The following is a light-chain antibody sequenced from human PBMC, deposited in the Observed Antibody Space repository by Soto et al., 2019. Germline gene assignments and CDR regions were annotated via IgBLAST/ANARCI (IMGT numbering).Light chain of an antibody. CDR2: GAS. J-gene: IGKJ1*01. CDR3: QQYGSSPRT. V-gene: IGKV3-20*01. CDR1: QSVSSSY. Sequence: EIVLTQSPGTLSFSPRERAALSSRASQSVSSSYLAWYQQKPGQAPRLLIYGASSRATGIPDRFSGSGSGTDFTLTISRLEPEDFAVYYCQQYGSSPRTFGQGTKVDIK.